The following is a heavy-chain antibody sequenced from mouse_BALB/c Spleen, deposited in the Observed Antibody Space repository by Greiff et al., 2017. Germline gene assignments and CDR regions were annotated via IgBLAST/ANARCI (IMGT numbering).Heavy chain of an antibody. Sequence: EVQLQESGGDLVKPGGSLKLSCAASGFTFSSYGMSWVRQTPDKRLEWVATISSGGSYTYYPDSVKGRFTISRDNAKNTLYLQMSSLKSEDTAMYYCARITTATGFAYWGQGTLVTVSA. J-gene: IGHJ3*01. CDR2: ISSGGSYT. V-gene: IGHV5-6*01. D-gene: IGHD1-2*01. CDR1: GFTFSSYG. CDR3: ARITTATGFAY.